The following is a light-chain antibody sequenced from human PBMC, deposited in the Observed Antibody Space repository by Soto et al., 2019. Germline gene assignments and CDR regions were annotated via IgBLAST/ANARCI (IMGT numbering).Light chain of an antibody. Sequence: EIVMTQSPATLSVSPGERATLSCRTSQSVSDNLAWYQQKPGQAPRLLIYGASTRATGIPARFSGSGSGTEFTLTIGSLQSEDFAVYYCQQYNNGPLTFGGGTKVDIK. V-gene: IGKV3-15*01. CDR2: GAS. CDR3: QQYNNGPLT. CDR1: QSVSDN. J-gene: IGKJ4*01.